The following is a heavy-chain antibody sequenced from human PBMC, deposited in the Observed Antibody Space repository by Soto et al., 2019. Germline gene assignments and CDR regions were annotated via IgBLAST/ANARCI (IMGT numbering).Heavy chain of an antibody. CDR2: IYYSGST. CDR3: ARDLGVRGVIPGDYYYYYYMDV. D-gene: IGHD3-10*01. J-gene: IGHJ6*03. V-gene: IGHV4-59*01. CDR1: GGSISSYY. Sequence: QVQLQESGPGLVKPSETLSLTCTVSGGSISSYYWSWIRQPPGKGLEWIGYIYYSGSTNYNPSLKRRVHISVDTSQHHFSLKLSSVTAADTAVYYCARDLGVRGVIPGDYYYYYYMDVWGKGTTVTVSS.